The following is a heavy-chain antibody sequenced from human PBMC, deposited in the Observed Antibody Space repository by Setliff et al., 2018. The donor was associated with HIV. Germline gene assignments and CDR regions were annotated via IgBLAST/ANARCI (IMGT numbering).Heavy chain of an antibody. CDR3: VRRAGRHRLLRSGVAGTLDS. CDR1: GGSFSGSF. D-gene: IGHD6-19*01. V-gene: IGHV4-34*01. CDR2: INHSGET. Sequence: LSLTCAVYGGSFSGSFWSWIRQPPGKGLEWIGEINHSGETNYSPSLKSRVSMSVDTSKNQFSLKLSAVTSADTAVYYCVRRAGRHRLLRSGVAGTLDSWGQGTLVTVPQ. J-gene: IGHJ4*02.